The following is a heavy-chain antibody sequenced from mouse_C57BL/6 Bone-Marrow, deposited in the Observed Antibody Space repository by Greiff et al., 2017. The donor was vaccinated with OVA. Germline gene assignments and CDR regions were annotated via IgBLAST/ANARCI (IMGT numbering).Heavy chain of an antibody. Sequence: EVKLVESGGGLVQPGGSMKLSCVASGFTFSNYWMNWVRQSPEKGLEWVAQIRLKSDNYATHYAESVKGRFTISRDDSKSSVYLQMNNLSAEDTGIYYCTVTTVVRDYWGQGTSVTVSS. V-gene: IGHV6-3*01. D-gene: IGHD1-1*01. J-gene: IGHJ4*01. CDR3: TVTTVVRDY. CDR1: GFTFSNYW. CDR2: IRLKSDNYAT.